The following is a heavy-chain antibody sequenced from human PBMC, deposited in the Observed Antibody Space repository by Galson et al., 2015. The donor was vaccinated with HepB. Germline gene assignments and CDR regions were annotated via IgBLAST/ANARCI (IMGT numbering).Heavy chain of an antibody. CDR3: ARDRELWFGELDAFDI. CDR1: GGTFSSYA. D-gene: IGHD3-10*01. CDR2: IIPILGIA. J-gene: IGHJ3*02. Sequence: SVKVSCKASGGTFSSYAISWVRQAPGQGLEWMGRIIPILGIANYAQKFQGRVTITADKSTSTAYMELSSLRSDDTAVYYCARDRELWFGELDAFDIWGQGTTVTVSS. V-gene: IGHV1-69*04.